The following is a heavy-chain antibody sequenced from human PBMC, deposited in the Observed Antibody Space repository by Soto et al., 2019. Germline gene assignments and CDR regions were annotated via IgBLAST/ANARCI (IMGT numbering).Heavy chain of an antibody. CDR1: GFTFSDYY. CDR2: ISSSGSTI. D-gene: IGHD6-13*01. J-gene: IGHJ5*02. Sequence: QVQLVESGGGLVKPGGSLRLSCAASGFTFSDYYMSWIRQAPGKGLVWASYISSSGSTIYYAASVKGRFTISRDNAKNSLYLQMSSLRAEARAVYYCSRDLAGRIAADGSRGGLWFDPWGQGTLVTVSS. CDR3: SRDLAGRIAADGSRGGLWFDP. V-gene: IGHV3-11*01.